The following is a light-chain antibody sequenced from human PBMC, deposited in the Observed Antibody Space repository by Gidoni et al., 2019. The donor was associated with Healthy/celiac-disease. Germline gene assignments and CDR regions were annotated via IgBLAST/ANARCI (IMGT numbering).Light chain of an antibody. CDR3: QQYYSYPLT. J-gene: IGKJ4*01. Sequence: AIRMTQTPSPLSASPGDRVTSTCRASQGISSYLAWYQQKPGKAPKLLIYAASTLQSGVPSRFSGSGSGTDFTLTISCLQSEDFATYYCQQYYSYPLTFGGGTKVEIK. CDR1: QGISSY. CDR2: AAS. V-gene: IGKV1-8*01.